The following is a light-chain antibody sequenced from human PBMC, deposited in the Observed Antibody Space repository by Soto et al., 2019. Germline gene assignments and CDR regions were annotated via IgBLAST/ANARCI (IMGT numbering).Light chain of an antibody. Sequence: QSALTQPASVSGSPGQSITISCTGTSSDIGHYDYVSWYQQHPGKAPKLMIYHVTYRPSGVSNRYSGSKSGNSASLTISGLQDDDEADYYCCSLTTSHTYVVGSGTKLTV. CDR2: HVT. J-gene: IGLJ1*01. CDR3: CSLTTSHTYV. V-gene: IGLV2-14*03. CDR1: SSDIGHYDY.